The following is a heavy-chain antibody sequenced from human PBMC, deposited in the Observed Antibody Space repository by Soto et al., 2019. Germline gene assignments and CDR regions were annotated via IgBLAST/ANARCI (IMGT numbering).Heavy chain of an antibody. D-gene: IGHD3-22*01. CDR2: IDWDDDK. V-gene: IGHV2-70*01. Sequence: SGPTLVNPTQALTLTCTFSGLSRSTSGMCVSWIRQPPGKALEWLALIDWDDDKYYSTSLKTRLTISKDTSKNQVVLTMTNMDPVDTATYYCARIPSDSSGSYGMDVWGQGTTVTVSS. J-gene: IGHJ6*02. CDR3: ARIPSDSSGSYGMDV. CDR1: GLSRSTSGMC.